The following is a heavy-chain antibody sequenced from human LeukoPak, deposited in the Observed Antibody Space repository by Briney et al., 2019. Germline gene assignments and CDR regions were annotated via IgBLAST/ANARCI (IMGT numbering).Heavy chain of an antibody. CDR2: ISSSSSYI. J-gene: IGHJ4*02. D-gene: IGHD6-6*01. V-gene: IGHV3-21*01. Sequence: GGSLRLSYAASGFTFSSYSMNWVRQAPGKGLEWVSSISSSSSYIYYADSVKGRFTISRDNAKNSLYLQMNSLRAEDTAVYYCARDWPSHGSSDGDYWGQGTLVTVSS. CDR1: GFTFSSYS. CDR3: ARDWPSHGSSDGDY.